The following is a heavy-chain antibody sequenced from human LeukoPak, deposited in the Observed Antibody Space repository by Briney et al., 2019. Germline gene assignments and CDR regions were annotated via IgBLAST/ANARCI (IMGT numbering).Heavy chain of an antibody. CDR3: ARGGPIVVVPADNWFDP. V-gene: IGHV4-34*01. CDR2: INHSGST. CDR1: GGSFSGYY. Sequence: PSETLFLTCAVYGGSFSGYYWSWIRQPPGKGLEWIGEINHSGSTNYNPSLKSRVTISVDTSKNQFSLKLSSVTAADTAVYYCARGGPIVVVPADNWFDPLGQGTLVTVSS. J-gene: IGHJ5*02. D-gene: IGHD2-2*01.